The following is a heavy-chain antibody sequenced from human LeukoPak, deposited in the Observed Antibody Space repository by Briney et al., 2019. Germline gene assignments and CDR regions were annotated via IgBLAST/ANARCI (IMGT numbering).Heavy chain of an antibody. CDR3: AKDLTQLYLAFDY. Sequence: GSLRLSCAASGFTFNEYAIHWVRQAPGQGLEWVSLISEDGSRTYYADSVKGRFTISRDNSKNSLYLQMNSLRTEDTAFYYCAKDLTQLYLAFDYWGQGTLVTVSS. CDR2: ISEDGSRT. CDR1: GFTFNEYA. J-gene: IGHJ4*02. D-gene: IGHD5-18*01. V-gene: IGHV3-43*02.